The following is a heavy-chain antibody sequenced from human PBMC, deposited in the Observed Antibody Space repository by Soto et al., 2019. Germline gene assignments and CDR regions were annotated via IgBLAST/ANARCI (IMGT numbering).Heavy chain of an antibody. CDR1: GFTFSSYW. V-gene: IGHV3-74*01. J-gene: IGHJ4*02. CDR2: INSDGSST. CDR3: ARVGYDILTGWSIPDY. D-gene: IGHD3-9*01. Sequence: PGGSLRLSCAASGFTFSSYWMHWVRQAPGKGLVWVSRINSDGSSTSYADSVKGRFTISRDNAKNTLYLQMNSLRAEDTAVYYCARVGYDILTGWSIPDYWGQGTLVTVSS.